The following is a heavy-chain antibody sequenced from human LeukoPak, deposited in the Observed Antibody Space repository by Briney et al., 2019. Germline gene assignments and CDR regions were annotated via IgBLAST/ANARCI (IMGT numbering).Heavy chain of an antibody. D-gene: IGHD3-22*01. J-gene: IGHJ4*02. CDR1: GFTFSGYA. Sequence: GGSLRLSCAASGFTFSGYAMHWVRQAPGKGLEWVAVISYDGGNKYYADSVKGRFAISRDNSKNTLYLQMNSLRAEDTAVYYCARDWALYYYDSSGYFDYWGQETLVTVSS. CDR2: ISYDGGNK. CDR3: ARDWALYYYDSSGYFDY. V-gene: IGHV3-30*09.